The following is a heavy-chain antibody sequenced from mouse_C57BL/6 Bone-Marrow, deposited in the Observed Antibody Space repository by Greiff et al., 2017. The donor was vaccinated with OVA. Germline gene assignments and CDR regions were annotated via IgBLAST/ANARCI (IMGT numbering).Heavy chain of an antibody. V-gene: IGHV2-5*01. CDR1: GFSLTSYG. D-gene: IGHD2-3*01. CDR3: AKAGGYYLWWYFDV. Sequence: VQLQESGPGLVQPSQSLSLTCTVSGFSLTSYGVHWVRQSPGKGLEWLGVIWRGGSTDYNAAFMSRLSITKDNSKSQVFFKMNSLQADDTAIYYCAKAGGYYLWWYFDVWGTGTTVTVSS. J-gene: IGHJ1*03. CDR2: IWRGGST.